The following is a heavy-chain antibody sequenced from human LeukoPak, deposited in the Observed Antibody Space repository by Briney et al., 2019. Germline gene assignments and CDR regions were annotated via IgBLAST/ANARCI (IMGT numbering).Heavy chain of an antibody. CDR3: TKERRGTYYAFES. CDR1: GFSISDYY. J-gene: IGHJ4*02. Sequence: PGGSLRLSCDPSGFSISDYYMSWIRQSPGKGLEWISYITSGSGSTKYADSVKGRFTIPRDKAKNSVALQLNSLRAEDTAVYYCTKERRGTYYAFESWGQGTLVTVSS. D-gene: IGHD3-16*01. CDR2: ITSGSGST. V-gene: IGHV3-11*05.